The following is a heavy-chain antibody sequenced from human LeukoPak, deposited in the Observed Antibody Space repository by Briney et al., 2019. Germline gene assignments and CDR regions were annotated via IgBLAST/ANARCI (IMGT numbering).Heavy chain of an antibody. D-gene: IGHD3-3*01. J-gene: IGHJ6*03. CDR1: GGSVSDYY. CDR3: ARARGITIFGPYPYYMDV. V-gene: IGHV4-34*01. Sequence: SETLSLTCTVSGGSVSDYYWSWIRQPPGKGLEWIGEINHSGSTNYNPSLKSRVTISVDTSKNQFSLKLSSVTAADTAVYYCARARGITIFGPYPYYMDVWGKGTTVTVSS. CDR2: INHSGST.